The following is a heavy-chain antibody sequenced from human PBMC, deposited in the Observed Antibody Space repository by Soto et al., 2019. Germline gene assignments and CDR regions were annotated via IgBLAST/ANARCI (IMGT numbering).Heavy chain of an antibody. CDR3: ARGQRNAYYCSKCMDV. Sequence: QVQLQESGPGLVKPSETLSLTCTVSGGSISSYYWSWIRQPPGKGLEWIGYIYYSGSTNYNPSLNSRVTISVDTAKNQFSPQLNSLTAADTAVYYCARGQRNAYYCSKCMDVWGKGPTGTVSS. CDR1: GGSISSYY. CDR2: IYYSGST. J-gene: IGHJ6*03. D-gene: IGHD1-1*01. V-gene: IGHV4-59*01.